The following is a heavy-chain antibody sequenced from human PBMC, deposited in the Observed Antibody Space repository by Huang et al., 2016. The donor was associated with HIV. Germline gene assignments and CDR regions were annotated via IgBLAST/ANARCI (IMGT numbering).Heavy chain of an antibody. D-gene: IGHD5-18*01. CDR3: ARGVGNSNRGFDI. V-gene: IGHV1-69*13. CDR2: INPLHDTT. Sequence: QVQLVQSGAEMKKSGSSVKVSCKASGGTVSSFSFTWVRQDPGQGREWMGEINPLHDTTDLAQKFRGRVTLTADEATNTAFMELSGLTSQDTAVYYCARGVGNSNRGFDIWGQGTLVTVS. J-gene: IGHJ4*02. CDR1: GGTVSSFS.